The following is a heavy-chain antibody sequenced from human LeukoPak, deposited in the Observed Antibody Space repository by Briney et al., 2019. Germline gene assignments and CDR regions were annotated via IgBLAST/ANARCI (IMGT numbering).Heavy chain of an antibody. D-gene: IGHD2-15*01. CDR1: GFTFSSYG. J-gene: IGHJ4*02. CDR2: ISYDGSNK. V-gene: IGHV3-30*03. CDR3: VLGGYFDY. Sequence: GRSLRLSCAASGFTFSSYGMHWVRQAPGKGLEWVAVISYDGSNKYYADSVKGRSTISRDNSKNTLYLQMNSLRAEDTAVYYCVLGGYFDYWGQGTLVTVSS.